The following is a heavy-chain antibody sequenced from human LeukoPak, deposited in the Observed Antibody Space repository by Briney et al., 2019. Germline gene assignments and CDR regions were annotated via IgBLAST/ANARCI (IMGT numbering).Heavy chain of an antibody. D-gene: IGHD3-16*01. J-gene: IGHJ2*01. Sequence: SETLSLTCPVSAGSITTYYWSWIRQPPGKGLEWVGYIFYTGDTSFSPSLKRRVTISLDTSENQFSLKLSSVTAADTAVYYCARLKMGAYFDLWGRGTLVTVSS. CDR1: AGSITTYY. CDR3: ARLKMGAYFDL. V-gene: IGHV4-59*08. CDR2: IFYTGDT.